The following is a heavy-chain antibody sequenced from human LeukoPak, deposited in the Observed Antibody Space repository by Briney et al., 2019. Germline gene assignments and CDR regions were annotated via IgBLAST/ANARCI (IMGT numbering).Heavy chain of an antibody. D-gene: IGHD2-15*01. CDR3: AREGGGYCSGGSCPYGMDV. J-gene: IGHJ6*04. CDR1: GYSISSGYY. V-gene: IGHV4-38-2*01. CDR2: IYHSGST. Sequence: SETLSLTCAVSGYSISSGYYWGWIRQPPGNGLEWIGSIYHSGSTYYNPSLKSRVTISVDTSKNQFSLKLSSVTAADTAVYYCAREGGGYCSGGSCPYGMDVWGKGTTVTVSS.